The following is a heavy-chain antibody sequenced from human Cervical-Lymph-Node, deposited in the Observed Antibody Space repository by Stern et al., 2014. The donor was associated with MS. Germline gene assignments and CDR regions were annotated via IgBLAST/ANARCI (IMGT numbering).Heavy chain of an antibody. D-gene: IGHD3-16*02. V-gene: IGHV4-4*02. CDR3: TTIVGNDRPDAFDI. J-gene: IGHJ3*02. Sequence: QLQLQESGPDLVKPSGTLSLTCAVSGGSITSRNWWSWVRQSPGKGLERIGEIHHSGTANYNPSLKSRVTMSVDESRSQISLKMSFVTAADTAVYYCTTIVGNDRPDAFDIWGQGTMVSVS. CDR2: IHHSGTA. CDR1: GGSITSRNW.